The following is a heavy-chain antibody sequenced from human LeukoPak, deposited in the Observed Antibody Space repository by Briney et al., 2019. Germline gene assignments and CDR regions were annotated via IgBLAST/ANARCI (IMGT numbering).Heavy chain of an antibody. CDR3: AKGFDWLLSHFDY. J-gene: IGHJ4*02. D-gene: IGHD3-9*01. V-gene: IGHV3-23*01. CDR1: GFTFSSYA. CDR2: ISGSGGST. Sequence: GGSLRLSCAASGFTFSSYAMSWVRQAPGKGLEWVSAISGSGGSTYYADSVKGRFTISRDNSKNTLYLQMNGLRAEDTAVYYCAKGFDWLLSHFDYWGQGTLVTVSS.